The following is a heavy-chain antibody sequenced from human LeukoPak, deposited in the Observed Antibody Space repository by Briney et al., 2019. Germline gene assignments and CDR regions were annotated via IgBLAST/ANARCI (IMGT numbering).Heavy chain of an antibody. CDR3: ARDLATYYYDSSGYYTDY. Sequence: ASVKVSCKASGYTFTGYYMHWVRQAPGQGLEWMGWINPNSGGTNYAQKFQGRVTMTRDTSISTAYMELSRQRSDDTAVYYCARDLATYYYDSSGYYTDYWGQGTLVTVSS. J-gene: IGHJ4*02. D-gene: IGHD3-22*01. CDR2: INPNSGGT. V-gene: IGHV1-2*02. CDR1: GYTFTGYY.